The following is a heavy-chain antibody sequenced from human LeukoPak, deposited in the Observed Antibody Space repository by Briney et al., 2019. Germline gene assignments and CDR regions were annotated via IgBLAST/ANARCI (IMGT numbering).Heavy chain of an antibody. Sequence: PGGSLRLSCAASGFTFDDYAMHWVRQAPGKGLEWVSGISWNSGSIGYADSVKGRFTISRDNAKNSLYLQMNSLRAEDAAVYYCAKTQWELLLGGVDYWGQGTLVTVSS. CDR1: GFTFDDYA. J-gene: IGHJ4*02. D-gene: IGHD1-26*01. V-gene: IGHV3-9*01. CDR2: ISWNSGSI. CDR3: AKTQWELLLGGVDY.